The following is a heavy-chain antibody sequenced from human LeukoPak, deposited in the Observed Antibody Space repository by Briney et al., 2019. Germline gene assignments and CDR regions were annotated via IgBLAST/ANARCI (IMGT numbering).Heavy chain of an antibody. CDR2: VTYDGSNK. CDR1: GFTFSNYG. J-gene: IGHJ4*02. CDR3: ATIGDRRSGELYRIDY. D-gene: IGHD1-26*01. Sequence: PGGSLRLSCAASGFTFSNYGMHWVRQAPGKGLVWVAGVTYDGSNKYYADSVKGRFTISRDNSKNTLYLQMNSLRAEGAAVYYCATIGDRRSGELYRIDYWGQGTLVTVSS. V-gene: IGHV3-30-3*01.